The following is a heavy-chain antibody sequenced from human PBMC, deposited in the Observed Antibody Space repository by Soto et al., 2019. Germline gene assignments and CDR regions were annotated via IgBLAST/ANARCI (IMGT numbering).Heavy chain of an antibody. CDR2: IIPIFGTA. CDR1: GGTFSSCA. V-gene: IGHV1-69*13. D-gene: IGHD1-7*01. CDR3: ARSPASRYNWNFGYYYGMDV. J-gene: IGHJ6*02. Sequence: SVKVSCKASGGTFSSCAISWVRQAPGQGLEWMGGIIPIFGTANYAQKFQGRVTITADESTSTAYMELSSLRSEDTAVYYCARSPASRYNWNFGYYYGMDVWGQGTTVTVSS.